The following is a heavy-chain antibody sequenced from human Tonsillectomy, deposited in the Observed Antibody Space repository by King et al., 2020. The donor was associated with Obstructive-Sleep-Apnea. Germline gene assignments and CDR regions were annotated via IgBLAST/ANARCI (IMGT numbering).Heavy chain of an antibody. D-gene: IGHD3-22*01. CDR3: ARVSGVIGTIDY. Sequence: QLQESGPGLVKPSETLSLTCTVSGGSISSYYWSWIRQPPGKGLEWVGDIYYSGTTHHNPSLKSRVTISIDTSKNPFSLKLRCVTAADTAVYYCARVSGVIGTIDYWGQGTLVTVSS. CDR2: IYYSGTT. V-gene: IGHV4-59*08. J-gene: IGHJ4*02. CDR1: GGSISSYY.